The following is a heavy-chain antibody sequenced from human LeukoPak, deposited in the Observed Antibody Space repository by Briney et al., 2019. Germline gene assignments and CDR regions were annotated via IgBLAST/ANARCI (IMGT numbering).Heavy chain of an antibody. J-gene: IGHJ4*02. D-gene: IGHD1-26*01. Sequence: PGGSLRLSCAASGFTFSSYWMHWVRQAPGKGLVWVSRINSDGSSTSHADSVKGRFTISRDNAKNTLYLQMNSLRAEDTAVYYCAREVRANYFDYWGQGTLVTVSS. CDR1: GFTFSSYW. CDR3: AREVRANYFDY. CDR2: INSDGSST. V-gene: IGHV3-74*01.